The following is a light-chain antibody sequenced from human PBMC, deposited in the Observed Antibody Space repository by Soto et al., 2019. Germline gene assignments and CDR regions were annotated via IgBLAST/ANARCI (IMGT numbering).Light chain of an antibody. CDR1: HIVMKD. CDR3: QQYGTSPPGVT. V-gene: IGKV3-15*01. J-gene: IGKJ3*01. CDR2: DSS. Sequence: VMPQSPATLPVSPAERATLSCRGSHIVMKDLAWYQQKPGQAPRLLIYDSSTRASGIPPRFSGGGSGTDFSRTISILEPGDFAVYYCQQYGTSPPGVTFGPGTKVDI.